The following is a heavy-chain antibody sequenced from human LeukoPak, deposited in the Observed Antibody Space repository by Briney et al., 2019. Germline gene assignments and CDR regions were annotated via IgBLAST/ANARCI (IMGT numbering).Heavy chain of an antibody. CDR1: KFTFSDYY. V-gene: IGHV3-11*01. CDR3: ARDTHGGMATEVDP. Sequence: GGSLRLSCAASKFTFSDYYMSWIRQARGEGLEWGSYISTSGSTFHYADSVKGRFTISRDNAKNSLYLQMNSLRAEDTAVYYCARDTHGGMATEVDPWGQGTLVTVSS. D-gene: IGHD5-24*01. CDR2: ISTSGSTF. J-gene: IGHJ5*02.